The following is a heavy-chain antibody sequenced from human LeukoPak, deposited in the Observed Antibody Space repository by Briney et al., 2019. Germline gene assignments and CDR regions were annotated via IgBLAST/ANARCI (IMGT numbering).Heavy chain of an antibody. CDR1: GGSFSGYY. CDR2: INHSGST. D-gene: IGHD2-15*01. V-gene: IGHV4-34*01. Sequence: KPSETLSLTCAVYGGSFSGYYWSWIRQPPGKGLEWHGEINHSGSTNYNPSLKSRVTISVDTSKNQFSLKLSSVTAADTAVYYCARNVTRDDIVVVVAATPAKGGNWFDPWGQGTLVTVSS. CDR3: ARNVTRDDIVVVVAATPAKGGNWFDP. J-gene: IGHJ5*02.